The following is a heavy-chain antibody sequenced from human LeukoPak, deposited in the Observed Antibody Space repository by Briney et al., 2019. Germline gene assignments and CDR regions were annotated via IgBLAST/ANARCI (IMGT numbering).Heavy chain of an antibody. V-gene: IGHV4-39*01. J-gene: IGHJ4*02. CDR1: GGSISSSSYY. CDR3: ARHEYYYDSSGLSGFDY. D-gene: IGHD3-22*01. CDR2: IYYSGST. Sequence: PSETLSLTCTVSGGSISSSSYYWGWIRQPPGTGLEWIGSIYYSGSTYYNPSLKSRVTISVDTSKNQFSLKLSSVTAADTAVYYCARHEYYYDSSGLSGFDYWGQGTLVTASS.